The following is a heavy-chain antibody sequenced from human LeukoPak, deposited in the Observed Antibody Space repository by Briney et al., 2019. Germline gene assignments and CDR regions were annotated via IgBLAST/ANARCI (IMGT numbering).Heavy chain of an antibody. D-gene: IGHD4-17*01. Sequence: PSETLSLTCTVSGGSISSYYWSWIRQPAGKGLEWIGRIHTSGSTNYNPSLKSRVTMSVDTSKNQFSLKLSSVTAADTAVYYCARDESSDYGDYGRWDYYYYYMDVWGKGTTVTVAS. CDR3: ARDESSDYGDYGRWDYYYYYMDV. CDR2: IHTSGST. V-gene: IGHV4-4*07. J-gene: IGHJ6*03. CDR1: GGSISSYY.